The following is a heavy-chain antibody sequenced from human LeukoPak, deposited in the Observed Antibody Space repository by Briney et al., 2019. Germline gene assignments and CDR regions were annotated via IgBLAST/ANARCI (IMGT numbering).Heavy chain of an antibody. V-gene: IGHV1-24*01. CDR3: AREATDSSSSEWYILGY. J-gene: IGHJ4*02. Sequence: GASVKVSCKVSGDTLTELSMQWVRQAPGEGLEWMGGYDPADGETIYAQKFQGRVTMTEDTSTDTAYMELSSLRSEDTAVYYCAREATDSSSSEWYILGYWGQGTLVTVSS. D-gene: IGHD6-6*01. CDR1: GDTLTELS. CDR2: YDPADGET.